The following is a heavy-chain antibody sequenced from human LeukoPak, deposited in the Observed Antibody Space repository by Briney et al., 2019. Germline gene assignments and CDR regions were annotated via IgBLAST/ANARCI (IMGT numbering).Heavy chain of an antibody. CDR2: IYYSGSN. V-gene: IGHV4-59*08. D-gene: IGHD5-12*01. CDR1: GGSISSYY. J-gene: IGHJ3*02. Sequence: AGSLSLTCTASGGSISSYYWSWVRQPPGKGLEWVGSIYYSGSNNYNPSLKSLVTISVDTSKTQFSLKLSSVAAADTAVYYGAGDIADDAFDIWGQGTRVTVSA. CDR3: AGDIADDAFDI.